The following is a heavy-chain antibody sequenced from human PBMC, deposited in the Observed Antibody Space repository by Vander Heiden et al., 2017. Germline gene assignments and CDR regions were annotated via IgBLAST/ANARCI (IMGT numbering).Heavy chain of an antibody. D-gene: IGHD3-3*01. CDR2: ISSSSSYI. CDR3: ARVSGYDFWSGYQYYFDY. V-gene: IGHV3-21*01. Sequence: EVQLVESGGGLVKPGGSLRLSCAASGFTFSSYSMTWVRQAPGKGLEWVSSISSSSSYIYYADSVKGRFTISRDNAKNSLYLQMNSLRAEDTAVYYCARVSGYDFWSGYQYYFDYWGQGTLVTVSS. CDR1: GFTFSSYS. J-gene: IGHJ4*02.